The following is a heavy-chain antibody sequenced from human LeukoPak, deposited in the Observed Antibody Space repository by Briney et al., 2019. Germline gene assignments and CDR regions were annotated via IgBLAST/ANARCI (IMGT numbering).Heavy chain of an antibody. CDR2: IYHSGST. CDR3: ARWGSSSGRYYFDS. J-gene: IGHJ4*02. V-gene: IGHV4-4*02. CDR1: AGSISSRNW. Sequence: SETLSLTCAVSAGSISSRNWWTWVRQPPGKGLEWIGEIYHSGSTTYNPSLKSRVTISVDKSKNQFSLKLSSVTAAGTAVYYCARWGSSSGRYYFDSWGQGTLVIVSS. D-gene: IGHD3-16*01.